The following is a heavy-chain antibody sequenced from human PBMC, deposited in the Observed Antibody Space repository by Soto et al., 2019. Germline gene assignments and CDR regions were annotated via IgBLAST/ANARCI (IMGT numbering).Heavy chain of an antibody. CDR1: GYTFSNFW. CDR3: ARSPRSSPYFDY. CDR2: IYPGDHET. J-gene: IGHJ4*02. V-gene: IGHV5-51*01. Sequence: GESLKISCQSSGYTFSNFWIGWVRQLPGKGLEWMGIIYPGDHETRYSPSFHGKVTISADRSINTAYLQWNSLEASDTAFYFCARSPRSSPYFDYWGQGALVTVSS. D-gene: IGHD6-13*01.